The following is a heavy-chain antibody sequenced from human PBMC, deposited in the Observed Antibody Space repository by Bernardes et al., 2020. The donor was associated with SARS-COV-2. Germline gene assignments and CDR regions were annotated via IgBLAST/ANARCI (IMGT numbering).Heavy chain of an antibody. V-gene: IGHV3-7*01. Sequence: GGSLRLSCAASGFTFSSYWMSWVRQAPGKGLEWVANIKQDGSEKYYVDSVKGRFTISRDNAKNSLYLQMNSLRAEDTAVYYCAREYIAAAGIGCDYWGQGTLVTVSS. CDR3: AREYIAAAGIGCDY. J-gene: IGHJ4*02. D-gene: IGHD6-13*01. CDR1: GFTFSSYW. CDR2: IKQDGSEK.